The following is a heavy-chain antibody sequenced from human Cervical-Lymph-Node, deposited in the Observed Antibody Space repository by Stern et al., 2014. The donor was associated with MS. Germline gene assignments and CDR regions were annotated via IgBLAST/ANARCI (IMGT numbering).Heavy chain of an antibody. CDR1: GFTFSYYS. Sequence: EVQLVESGGGLVTPGGSLRLSCAASGFTFSYYSMNWVRQAPGKGLEWVSSISSSSSYIYYADSVKGRITISRDNAKNSMYLQMNSLRAEDTAVYYCARDPGIHGDYYFDYWGQGTLVTVSS. CDR2: ISSSSSYI. J-gene: IGHJ4*02. CDR3: ARDPGIHGDYYFDY. D-gene: IGHD3-10*01. V-gene: IGHV3-21*01.